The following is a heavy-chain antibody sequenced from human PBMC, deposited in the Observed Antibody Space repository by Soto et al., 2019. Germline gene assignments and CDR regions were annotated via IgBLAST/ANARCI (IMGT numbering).Heavy chain of an antibody. CDR1: GRSISSYY. Sequence: SDTLSLTCTVFGRSISSYYWSWIRQPTGKGLEWIGYIYYSGSTNYNPSLKSRVTISVDTSKNQFSLKLSSVTAADTAVYYCATYEMGGAGRGRWGQGTLVTVS. J-gene: IGHJ4*02. D-gene: IGHD1-26*01. V-gene: IGHV4-59*01. CDR3: ATYEMGGAGRGR. CDR2: IYYSGST.